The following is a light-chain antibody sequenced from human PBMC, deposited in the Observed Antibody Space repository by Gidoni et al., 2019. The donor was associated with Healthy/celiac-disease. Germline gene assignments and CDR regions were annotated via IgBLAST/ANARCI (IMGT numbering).Light chain of an antibody. V-gene: IGKV3-20*01. CDR3: QQYGSSPPWT. Sequence: IVLTHSPSTLSLSPVESATLSCRGSQIVSSSYLAWYQQKPGKAPRLLIYGASSRDTGIPDRFSGSGSGTDFTLTISRLEPEDFAVYYCQQYGSSPPWTFGQGTKVEIK. J-gene: IGKJ1*01. CDR1: QIVSSSY. CDR2: GAS.